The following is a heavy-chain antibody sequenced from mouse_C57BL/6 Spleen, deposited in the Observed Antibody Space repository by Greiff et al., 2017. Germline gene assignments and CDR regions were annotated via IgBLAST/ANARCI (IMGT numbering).Heavy chain of an antibody. D-gene: IGHD1-1*01. J-gene: IGHJ4*01. CDR3: ARELITTVVASENYAMDY. V-gene: IGHV1-39*01. Sequence: VQLQQSGPELVKPGASVKISCKASGYSFTDYNMNWVKQSNGKSLEWIGVINPNYGTTSYNQKFKGKATLTVDQSSSTAYMQLNSLTSEDSAVYYCARELITTVVASENYAMDYWGQGTSVTVSS. CDR2: INPNYGTT. CDR1: GYSFTDYN.